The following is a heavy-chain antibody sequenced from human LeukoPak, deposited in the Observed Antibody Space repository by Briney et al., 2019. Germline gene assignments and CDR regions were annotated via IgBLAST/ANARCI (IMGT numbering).Heavy chain of an antibody. Sequence: ASVKVSCTASGYTFTGYYLHWVRQAPGQGLEWMGWIHPKSGDTHYAQKFLGRVTLTRDTSTTIVYMELKWLTSDDTAVYYCSRGSGISFGGIDYWGQGTLLTVSS. J-gene: IGHJ4*02. CDR2: IHPKSGDT. D-gene: IGHD3-16*01. CDR3: SRGSGISFGGIDY. CDR1: GYTFTGYY. V-gene: IGHV1-2*02.